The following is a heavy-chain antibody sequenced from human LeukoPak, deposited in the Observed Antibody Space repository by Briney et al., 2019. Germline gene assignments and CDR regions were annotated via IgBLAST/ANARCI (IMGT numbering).Heavy chain of an antibody. CDR2: VVGNGGTT. CDR1: GFTFTTYT. CDR3: AKGSRIAARPTIWFDS. J-gene: IGHJ5*01. Sequence: GGSLRLSCAASGFTFTTYTIHWVRQAPGKGLEYVSAVVGNGGTTYYANSVKGRFTISRDNSKNTVYLQMGSLRAEDTAVYYCAKGSRIAARPTIWFDSWGQGTLVTVSS. D-gene: IGHD6-6*01. V-gene: IGHV3-64*01.